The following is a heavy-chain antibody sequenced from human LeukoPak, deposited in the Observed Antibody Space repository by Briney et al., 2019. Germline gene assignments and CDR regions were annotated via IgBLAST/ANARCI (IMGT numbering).Heavy chain of an antibody. CDR1: GFTFSAYW. D-gene: IGHD4-17*01. V-gene: IGHV3-74*01. J-gene: IGHJ4*02. CDR2: INSDGNGT. Sequence: GGSLRLSCAASGFTFSAYWLHWVRQAPGKGLVWVSRINSDGNGTSYADPLKGRLTISRDNAKNTLYLQMNSLRAEDTAVYYCARARAPYAYYVFDYWGKGPGHPVSS. CDR3: ARARAPYAYYVFDY.